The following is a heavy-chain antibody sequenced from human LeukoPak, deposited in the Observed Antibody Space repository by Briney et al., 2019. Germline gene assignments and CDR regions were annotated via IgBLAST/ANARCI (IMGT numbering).Heavy chain of an antibody. V-gene: IGHV3-23*01. D-gene: IGHD1-26*01. J-gene: IGHJ4*02. CDR1: GITLSNYG. CDR3: AGGLSFGGTYYDN. Sequence: GGSLRLSCAVSGITLSNYGMSWVRQAPGKGLEWVAGLSGSAGGTNYADSVKGRFTISRDNAMNSLHLQLNSLRAEDTAVYYCAGGLSFGGTYYDNWGQGTLVTVSP. CDR2: LSGSAGGT.